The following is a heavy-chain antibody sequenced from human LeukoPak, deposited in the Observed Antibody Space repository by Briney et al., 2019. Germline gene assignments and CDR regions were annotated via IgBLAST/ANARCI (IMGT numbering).Heavy chain of an antibody. J-gene: IGHJ4*02. CDR2: IYKNAIT. D-gene: IGHD2-15*01. CDR1: GFTVSSNY. CDR3: AKDILVVL. Sequence: GGSLRLSCAASGFTVSSNYMTWVRQAPGKGLEWVSVIYKNAITYYADTVKGRFTISRDNSKNMLYLQMNSLGAEDTAVYYCAKDILVVLWGQGTLVTVSS. V-gene: IGHV3-53*01.